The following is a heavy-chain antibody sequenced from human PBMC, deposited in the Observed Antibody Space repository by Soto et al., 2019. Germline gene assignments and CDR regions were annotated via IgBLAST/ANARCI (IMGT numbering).Heavy chain of an antibody. CDR3: AHSHYDILTGYYSFYYYYYMDV. V-gene: IGHV2-5*02. D-gene: IGHD3-9*01. CDR2: IYWDDDK. Sequence: QITLKGSGPTLVKPTQTLTLTCTFSGFSLSTSGVGVGWIRQPPGKALEWLALIYWDDDKRYSPSLKSRLTITKDTSKNQVVLTMTNMDPVDTATYYCAHSHYDILTGYYSFYYYYYMDVWGKGTTVTVSS. CDR1: GFSLSTSGVG. J-gene: IGHJ6*03.